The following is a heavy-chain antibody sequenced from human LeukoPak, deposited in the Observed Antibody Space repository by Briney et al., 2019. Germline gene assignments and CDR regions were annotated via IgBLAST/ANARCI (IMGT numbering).Heavy chain of an antibody. D-gene: IGHD6-19*01. CDR2: ISYSGST. Sequence: PSETLSLTCTVSGASISSHYWSWIRQSPGKGLEWIGYISYSGSTDYNPSLKSRVTLSVDTSKNQISLRLSSVTAADTAVYYCTRDGGVAVTPLDFDFWGQGTLVTVFS. J-gene: IGHJ4*02. CDR3: TRDGGVAVTPLDFDF. V-gene: IGHV4-59*11. CDR1: GASISSHY.